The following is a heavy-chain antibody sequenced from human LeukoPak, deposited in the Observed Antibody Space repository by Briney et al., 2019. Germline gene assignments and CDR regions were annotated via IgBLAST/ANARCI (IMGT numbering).Heavy chain of an antibody. V-gene: IGHV3-48*01. Sequence: PGGSLRLSCAASGFTFSSYSMNWVRQAPGKGLEWVSYISSSSSTIYYADSVKGRFTISRDNAKNSLYLQMNSLRAEDTAVHYCARDQWYSSSPYFDYWGQGTLVTVSS. CDR2: ISSSSSTI. CDR3: ARDQWYSSSPYFDY. D-gene: IGHD6-13*01. CDR1: GFTFSSYS. J-gene: IGHJ4*02.